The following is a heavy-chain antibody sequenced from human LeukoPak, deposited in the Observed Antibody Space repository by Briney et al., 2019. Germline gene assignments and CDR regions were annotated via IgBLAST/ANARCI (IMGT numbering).Heavy chain of an antibody. CDR3: ARDTVLLWFGEMNDAFDI. CDR1: GYTFTGYY. Sequence: GASVKVSWKASGYTFTGYYMQWGPQAPGQGLEWMGWMTPNSGGTNYAQKFQGRVTMTRDTSISTAYMELSRLRSDDTAVYYCARDTVLLWFGEMNDAFDIWGQGTMVTVSS. V-gene: IGHV1-2*02. D-gene: IGHD3-10*01. CDR2: MTPNSGGT. J-gene: IGHJ3*02.